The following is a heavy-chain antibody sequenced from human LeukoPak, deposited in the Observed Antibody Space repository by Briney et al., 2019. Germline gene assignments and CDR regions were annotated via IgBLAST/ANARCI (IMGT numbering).Heavy chain of an antibody. J-gene: IGHJ4*02. CDR1: GCIFTSYW. CDR2: SYPGGSDT. CDR3: ARLSGSGSYSFHY. Sequence: GGSPKISWKGSGCIFTSYWVGWVRQLPGKGVVGMGTSYPGGSDTRYSPSFQGQVTISADNSNSTVYLQWSSLKASDTAMYYCARLSGSGSYSFHYWGQGTLVTVSS. V-gene: IGHV5-51*01. D-gene: IGHD3-10*01.